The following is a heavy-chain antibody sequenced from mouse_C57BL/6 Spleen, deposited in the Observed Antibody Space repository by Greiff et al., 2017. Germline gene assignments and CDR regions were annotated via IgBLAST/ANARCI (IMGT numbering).Heavy chain of an antibody. D-gene: IGHD2-5*01. Sequence: VQLQQSGPELVKPGASVKISCKASVYAFSSSWMNWVKQRPGKGLEWIGRIYPGDGDTNYNGKFKGKATLTADKSSSTAYMQLSSLTSEDSAVYFCAREEAYYSNYLYWGQGTTLTVSS. CDR1: VYAFSSSW. CDR3: AREEAYYSNYLY. CDR2: IYPGDGDT. J-gene: IGHJ2*01. V-gene: IGHV1-82*01.